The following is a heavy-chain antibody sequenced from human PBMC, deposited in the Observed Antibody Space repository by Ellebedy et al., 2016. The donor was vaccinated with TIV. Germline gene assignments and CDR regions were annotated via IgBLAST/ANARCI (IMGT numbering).Heavy chain of an antibody. CDR1: GFTFTSYG. Sequence: AASVKVSCKPSGFTFTSYGFSWVRQAPGQGLEWMGWISAYNGRTDYAQKLQGRVTMTTDTSTSTADMELRSLRSDDPAVYYCARDTSGDRYYYYYYGMDVWGQGTTVTVSS. D-gene: IGHD3-10*01. CDR3: ARDTSGDRYYYYYYGMDV. J-gene: IGHJ6*02. V-gene: IGHV1-18*01. CDR2: ISAYNGRT.